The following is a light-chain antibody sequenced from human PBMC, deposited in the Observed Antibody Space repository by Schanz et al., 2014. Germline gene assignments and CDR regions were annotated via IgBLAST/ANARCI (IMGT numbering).Light chain of an antibody. CDR3: SSYAGTNNFGV. CDR2: EVS. Sequence: QSALTQPPSASGSPGQSVTISCTGTSSDVGGYNYVSWYQQHPGKAPKLMIYEVSQRPSGVPDRFSGSKSGNTASLTVSGLQAEDEADYYCSSYAGTNNFGVFGGGTKLTV. V-gene: IGLV2-8*01. J-gene: IGLJ3*02. CDR1: SSDVGGYNY.